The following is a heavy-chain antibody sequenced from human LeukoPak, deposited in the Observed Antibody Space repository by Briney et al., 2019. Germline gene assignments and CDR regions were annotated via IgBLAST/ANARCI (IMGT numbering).Heavy chain of an antibody. CDR3: SSRTYYFDY. CDR2: IYSGGST. V-gene: IGHV3-66*02. Sequence: GGSLRLSCAASGFTVSSNYMSWVRHAPGKGLEWVSVIYSGGSTYYADSVKGRSTISRDNSKNTLYLQMNSLRAEVTAVYYCSSRTYYFDYWGQGTLVTVSS. CDR1: GFTVSSNY. J-gene: IGHJ4*02.